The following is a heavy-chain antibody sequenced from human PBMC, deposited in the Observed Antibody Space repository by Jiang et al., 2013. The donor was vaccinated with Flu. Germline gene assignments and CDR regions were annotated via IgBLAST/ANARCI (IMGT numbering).Heavy chain of an antibody. J-gene: IGHJ4*02. CDR3: AKGDKGHCGGTRCYHFDY. CDR2: MSGSDDGT. D-gene: IGHD2-15*01. Sequence: CAASGFTFSTYAMSWVRQAPDNGLEWVSAMSGSDDGTYYADSVKGRFTISRDNSKNTLYLQMNSLRAEDTALYYCAKGDKGHCGGTRCYHFDYWGQGTLV. CDR1: GFTFSTYA. V-gene: IGHV3-23*01.